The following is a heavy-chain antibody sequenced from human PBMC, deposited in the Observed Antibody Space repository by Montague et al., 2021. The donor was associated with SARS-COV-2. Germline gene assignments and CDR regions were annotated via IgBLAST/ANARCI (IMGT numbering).Heavy chain of an antibody. Sequence: SETLSLTCTVSGGSISSSSYYWGWLRQPPGKGLEWIGSIYYSGSTYYNPSLKSRVTISVDTSKNQFSLKLSSVTAADTAVYYCARGGDMNWFDPWGQGTLVTVSS. J-gene: IGHJ5*02. CDR2: IYYSGST. D-gene: IGHD2-21*01. V-gene: IGHV4-39*07. CDR1: GGSISSSSYY. CDR3: ARGGDMNWFDP.